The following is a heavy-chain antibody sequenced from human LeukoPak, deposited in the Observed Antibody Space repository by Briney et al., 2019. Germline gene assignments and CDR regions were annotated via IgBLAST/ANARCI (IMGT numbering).Heavy chain of an antibody. CDR1: GFTFSTDA. J-gene: IGHJ4*02. CDR2: SGNRGST. Sequence: PGGSLRLSCAASGFTFSTDAMSWVCQAPGKGLEWVSSSGNRGSTYYTDSVKGRFTISRDNSKDTLYLEMNGLRAEDTAVYYCAKCDDFWSGYNGWGQGTLVIVSS. V-gene: IGHV3-23*01. D-gene: IGHD3-3*01. CDR3: AKCDDFWSGYNG.